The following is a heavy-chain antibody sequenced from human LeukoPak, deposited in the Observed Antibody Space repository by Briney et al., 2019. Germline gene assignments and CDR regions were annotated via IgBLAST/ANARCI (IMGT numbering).Heavy chain of an antibody. CDR2: ISHRGRT. D-gene: IGHD3-3*01. V-gene: IGHV4-34*01. Sequence: SETLSLTCAVYGGSVNGYYWSWIRQPPGKGLEWIGEISHRGRTHYNPSLQSRVFMSVDTSKNQFALNLNSVTAADTAVYYCARVPLRFLEPFDYWGQGILVTVSS. J-gene: IGHJ4*02. CDR3: ARVPLRFLEPFDY. CDR1: GGSVNGYY.